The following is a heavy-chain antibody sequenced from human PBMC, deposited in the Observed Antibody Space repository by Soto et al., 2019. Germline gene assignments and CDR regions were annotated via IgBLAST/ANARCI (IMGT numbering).Heavy chain of an antibody. CDR1: GFTFSNSW. D-gene: IGHD6-13*01. CDR2: MNQDGSEK. Sequence: GGSLRLSCAASGFTFSNSWMSWVRQAPGKGLEWVATMNQDGSEKYYVDSVKGRFTISRDNAKNSLYLQMNSLRAEDMAVFYCATASWWGQGTLVTVSS. J-gene: IGHJ4*02. CDR3: ATASW. V-gene: IGHV3-7*01.